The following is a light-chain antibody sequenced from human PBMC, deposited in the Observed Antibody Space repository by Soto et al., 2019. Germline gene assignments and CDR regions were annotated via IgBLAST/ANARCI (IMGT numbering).Light chain of an antibody. CDR3: QHRSNWPSWT. CDR1: QSVGTY. V-gene: IGKV3-11*01. J-gene: IGKJ1*01. Sequence: EIVLTQSSGTMFLARGERATLSCRASQSVGTYLAWYQHKPGQAPRLLIFDASKRATGIPARFSGSGSGTDFTLTISSLEPEDFAVYYCQHRSNWPSWTFGEGTKVDIK. CDR2: DAS.